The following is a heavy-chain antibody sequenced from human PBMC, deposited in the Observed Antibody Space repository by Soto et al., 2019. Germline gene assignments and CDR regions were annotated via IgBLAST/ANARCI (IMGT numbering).Heavy chain of an antibody. Sequence: SVKVSCKASGGTFSSYTISWVRQAPGQGLEWMGRIIPILGIANYAQKFQGRVTITADKSTSTAYMELSSLRSEDTAVYYCARAHSGYDPIDYWGQGTLVTVSS. CDR1: GGTFSSYT. V-gene: IGHV1-69*02. D-gene: IGHD5-12*01. CDR3: ARAHSGYDPIDY. J-gene: IGHJ4*02. CDR2: IIPILGIA.